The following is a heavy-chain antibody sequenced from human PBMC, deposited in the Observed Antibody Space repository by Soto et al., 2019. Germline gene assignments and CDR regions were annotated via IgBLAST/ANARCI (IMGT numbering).Heavy chain of an antibody. CDR3: ARSSDNHNGWWGYGLDV. CDR2: IGSSGSTI. D-gene: IGHD2-15*01. CDR1: GFTFSDYF. Sequence: AGGSLRLSCAASGFTFSDYFMTWIRQAPGKGLEWVSYIGSSGSTIYYADSVKGRFTISRDNAKNSLYLQMNSLRGEDTAVYYCARSSDNHNGWWGYGLDVWGQGTTVTVSS. J-gene: IGHJ6*02. V-gene: IGHV3-11*01.